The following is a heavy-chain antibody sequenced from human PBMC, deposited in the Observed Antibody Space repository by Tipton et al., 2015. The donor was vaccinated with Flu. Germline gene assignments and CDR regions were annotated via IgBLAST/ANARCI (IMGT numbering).Heavy chain of an antibody. CDR2: IYNTWST. J-gene: IGHJ4*02. CDR1: ADSISSNY. V-gene: IGHV4-4*08. Sequence: LRLSCSVSADSISSNYWSWIRQSPGKGLEWIGYIYNTWSTNYNPSLKSRVTISVDTSKNQFSLNLRSVTAADTAVYYCAREVGGEGKLDSWGQGALVTVSS. CDR3: AREVGGEGKLDS. D-gene: IGHD1-26*01.